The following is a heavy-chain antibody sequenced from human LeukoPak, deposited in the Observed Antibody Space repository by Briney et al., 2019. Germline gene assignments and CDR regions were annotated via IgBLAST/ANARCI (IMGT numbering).Heavy chain of an antibody. CDR3: AREGLGHAFDI. CDR1: GYTFTSYG. J-gene: IGHJ3*02. D-gene: IGHD3-16*01. V-gene: IGHV1-2*02. CDR2: INPKSGGT. Sequence: GSVKVSCKASGYTFTSYGINWVRQATGQGLEWMGWINPKSGGTKSEQSFQGRVAMTRDTSINTVYMELSRLKSDDTAVYFCAREGLGHAFDIWGQGTMVTVSS.